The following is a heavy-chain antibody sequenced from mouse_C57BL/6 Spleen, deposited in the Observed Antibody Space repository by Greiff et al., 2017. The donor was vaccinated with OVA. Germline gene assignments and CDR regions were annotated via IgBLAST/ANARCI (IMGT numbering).Heavy chain of an antibody. D-gene: IGHD2-13*01. CDR1: GYTFTSYW. CDR2: INPSNGGT. Sequence: QVQLQQPGTELVKPGASVKLSCTASGYTFTSYWMHWVKQRPGQGLEWIGNINPSNGGTNYNEKFKSKATLTVDKSSSTAYMQLSSLTSEDSAVYDCARCDYDGGYAMDYWGQGTSVTVSS. CDR3: ARCDYDGGYAMDY. J-gene: IGHJ4*01. V-gene: IGHV1-53*01.